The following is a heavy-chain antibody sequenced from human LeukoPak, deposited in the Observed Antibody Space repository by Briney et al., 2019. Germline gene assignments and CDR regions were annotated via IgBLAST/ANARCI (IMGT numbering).Heavy chain of an antibody. CDR2: IYYSGST. V-gene: IGHV4-59*08. D-gene: IGHD5-12*01. Sequence: SATLSLTCTVSGGSISSDYWSWIRQPPGKGLEWIGYIYYSGSTDYNPSLKSRATISVDTSKNQFSLKLNSVTAADTAVYYCARRKVATKWFDPWGQGTLVTVSS. CDR3: ARRKVATKWFDP. CDR1: GGSISSDY. J-gene: IGHJ5*02.